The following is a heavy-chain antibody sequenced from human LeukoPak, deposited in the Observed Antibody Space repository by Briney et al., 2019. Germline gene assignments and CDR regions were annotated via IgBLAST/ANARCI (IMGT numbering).Heavy chain of an antibody. V-gene: IGHV1-69*06. Sequence: ASVKVSCKASGGTFSSYAISWVRQAPGQGLEWMGGIIPIFGTANYAQKFQGRVTITADKSTSTAYMELSSLRSDDTAVYYCARGGDYGDYPDYWGQGTLVTVSP. D-gene: IGHD4-17*01. CDR3: ARGGDYGDYPDY. CDR2: IIPIFGTA. J-gene: IGHJ4*02. CDR1: GGTFSSYA.